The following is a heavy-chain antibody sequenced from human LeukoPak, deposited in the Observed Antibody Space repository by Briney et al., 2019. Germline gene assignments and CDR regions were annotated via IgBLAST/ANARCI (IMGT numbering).Heavy chain of an antibody. CDR3: ARFLGGSYGMDV. V-gene: IGHV1-24*01. J-gene: IGHJ6*02. Sequence: RASVKVSCKVSGYTLTELSMHWVRQAPGKGLEWMGGFDPEDGETIYAQKFQGRVTITRDTSASTAYMELSSLRSEDTAVYYCARFLGGSYGMDVWGQGTTVTVSS. CDR1: GYTLTELS. CDR2: FDPEDGET. D-gene: IGHD3-3*01.